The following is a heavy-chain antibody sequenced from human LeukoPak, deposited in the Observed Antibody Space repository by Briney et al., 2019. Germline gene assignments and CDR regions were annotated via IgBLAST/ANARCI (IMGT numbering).Heavy chain of an antibody. CDR2: INHSGST. CDR1: GGSFSGYY. Sequence: PSETLSLTCAVYGGSFSGYYWSWIRQPPGKGLEWIGEINHSGSTSYNPSLKSRVTISVDTSKNQFSLKLSSVTAADTAVYYCARGNGLTDGERYYFDYWGQGTLVTVSS. D-gene: IGHD1-14*01. J-gene: IGHJ4*02. CDR3: ARGNGLTDGERYYFDY. V-gene: IGHV4-34*01.